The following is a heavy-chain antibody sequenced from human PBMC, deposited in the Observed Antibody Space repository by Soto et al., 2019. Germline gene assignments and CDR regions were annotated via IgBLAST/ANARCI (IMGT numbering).Heavy chain of an antibody. Sequence: GGSLRLSCAASGFTFDDYTMHWVRQAPGKGLEWVSLISWDGGSTYYADSVKGRFTISRDNRKNSLYLQMNSLRTEDTALYYCAKDFGGDYYYYGMDVWGQGTTVTVSS. CDR1: GFTFDDYT. D-gene: IGHD3-16*01. CDR3: AKDFGGDYYYYGMDV. V-gene: IGHV3-43*01. CDR2: ISWDGGST. J-gene: IGHJ6*02.